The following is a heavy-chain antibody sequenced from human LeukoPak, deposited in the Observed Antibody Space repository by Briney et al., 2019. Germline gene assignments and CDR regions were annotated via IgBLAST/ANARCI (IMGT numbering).Heavy chain of an antibody. CDR1: GFTFSSYG. CDR3: ARGIAAAANWFDP. CDR2: IWYDGSNK. Sequence: PGGSLRLSCAASGFTFSSYGIHWVRQAPGKGLEWVAVIWYDGSNKYYADSVKGRFTISRDNSKNTLYLQMNSLRAEDTAVYYCARGIAAAANWFDPWGQGTLVTVSS. V-gene: IGHV3-33*01. D-gene: IGHD6-13*01. J-gene: IGHJ5*02.